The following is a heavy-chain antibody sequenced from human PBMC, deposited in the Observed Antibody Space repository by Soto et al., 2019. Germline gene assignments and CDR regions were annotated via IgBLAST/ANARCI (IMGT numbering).Heavy chain of an antibody. CDR1: GDSFTGFW. CDR3: ARQHPLDSRVWYD. CDR2: IYPRDSDI. J-gene: IGHJ4*02. Sequence: GESLKISCKVFGDSFTGFWVGWVRQMPGKGLEWVASIYPRDSDIRYNPSFQGQVTISADRSTTTAYLQWSSLKASDTAIYYCARQHPLDSRVWYDWGQGTLVTVSS. D-gene: IGHD6-19*01. V-gene: IGHV5-51*01.